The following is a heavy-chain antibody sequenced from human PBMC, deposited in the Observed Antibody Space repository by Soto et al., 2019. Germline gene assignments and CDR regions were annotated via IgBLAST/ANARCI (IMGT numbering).Heavy chain of an antibody. D-gene: IGHD6-13*01. Sequence: SETLSLTCAVYGGSFSGYYWSWIRQPPGKGLEWIGEINHSGSTNYNPSLKSRVTISVDTSKNQFSLKLSSVTAADTAVYYCARLSSSWDGDYWGQGTLVTVSS. CDR1: GGSFSGYY. CDR2: INHSGST. CDR3: ARLSSSWDGDY. J-gene: IGHJ4*02. V-gene: IGHV4-34*01.